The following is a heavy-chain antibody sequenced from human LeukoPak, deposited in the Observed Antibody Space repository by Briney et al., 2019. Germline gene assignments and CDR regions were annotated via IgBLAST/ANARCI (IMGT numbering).Heavy chain of an antibody. CDR2: INYKGIT. Sequence: SETLSLTCTVSGASISSSYWSWIRQPPGKGLEWIGYINYKGITNYNPSLRSRVTISLDTSKNQFSLNLNSVTTAYAAVYYYARVPPQRCPGDSCYPIFDYWGQGTLVTVSS. V-gene: IGHV4-59*01. J-gene: IGHJ4*02. CDR1: GASISSSY. D-gene: IGHD2-15*01. CDR3: ARVPPQRCPGDSCYPIFDY.